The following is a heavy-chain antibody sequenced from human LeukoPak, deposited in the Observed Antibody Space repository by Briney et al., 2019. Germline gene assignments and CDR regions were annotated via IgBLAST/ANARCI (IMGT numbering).Heavy chain of an antibody. Sequence: ASVKVSCKASGYTFTSYDINWVRQATGQGLEWMGWMNPNSGNTGYAQKFQGRVTMTRNTSISTAYMELSSLRSEDTAVYYCARDRASSGSYYSYYYYYYYMDVWGKGTTVTISS. D-gene: IGHD3-10*01. V-gene: IGHV1-8*01. CDR3: ARDRASSGSYYSYYYYYYYMDV. J-gene: IGHJ6*03. CDR2: MNPNSGNT. CDR1: GYTFTSYD.